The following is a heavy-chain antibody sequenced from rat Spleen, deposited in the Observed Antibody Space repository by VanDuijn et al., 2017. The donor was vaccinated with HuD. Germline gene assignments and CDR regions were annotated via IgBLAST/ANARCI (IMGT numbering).Heavy chain of an antibody. V-gene: IGHV5-22*01. J-gene: IGHJ4*01. CDR2: ISYEGSST. D-gene: IGHD1-8*01. CDR1: GFTFSDYN. Sequence: EVQLVESGGGLVQPGRSLKLSCTASGFTFSDYNMAWVRQAPKKGLDWVATISYEGSSTYYGDSVKGRFTISRDNAKSTLYLQMNSLRSEDTATYYCARPHSSHYVMDAWGQGASVTVSS. CDR3: ARPHSSHYVMDA.